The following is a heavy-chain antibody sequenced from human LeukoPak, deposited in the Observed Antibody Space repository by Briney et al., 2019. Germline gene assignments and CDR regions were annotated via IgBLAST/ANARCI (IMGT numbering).Heavy chain of an antibody. V-gene: IGHV4-39*01. CDR1: GGSISSTTCY. J-gene: IGHJ4*02. Sequence: TSETLSLTCTASGGSISSTTCYWGWVRQPPGKGLEWIGSMYKNVITYYNPSLESRVTISVDMSKNQFSLKLNSVTAADTAVYYCVRRLASGDYHPLGWGQGTLVTVSS. CDR2: MYKNVIT. D-gene: IGHD1-26*01. CDR3: VRRLASGDYHPLG.